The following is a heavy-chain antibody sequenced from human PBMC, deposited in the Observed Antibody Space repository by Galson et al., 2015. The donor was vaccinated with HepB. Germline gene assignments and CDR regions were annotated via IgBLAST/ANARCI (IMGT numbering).Heavy chain of an antibody. CDR2: FDPEDGET. CDR1: GYTLTELS. D-gene: IGHD3-16*01. Sequence: SVKVSCKVSGYTLTELSMHWVRQAPGKGLEWMGGFDPEDGETIYAQKFQGRVTMTEDTSTDTAYMELSSLRSEDTAVYYCATVGRWGASPGNLGPRRYFDLWGRGTLVTVSS. V-gene: IGHV1-24*01. J-gene: IGHJ2*01. CDR3: ATVGRWGASPGNLGPRRYFDL.